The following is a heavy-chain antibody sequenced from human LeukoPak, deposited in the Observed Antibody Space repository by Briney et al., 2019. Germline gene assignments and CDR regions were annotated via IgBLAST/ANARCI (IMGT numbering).Heavy chain of an antibody. CDR3: AKKDGYFDL. J-gene: IGHJ2*01. CDR2: INWNGGST. CDR1: GFTFDDYG. Sequence: PGGSLRLSCAASGFTFDDYGMSWVRQAPGKGLEWVSGINWNGGSTGYADSVKGRFTISRDNSKSTLYLEMNSLRAEDTAVYYCAKKDGYFDLWGRGTLVTVSS. V-gene: IGHV3-20*04.